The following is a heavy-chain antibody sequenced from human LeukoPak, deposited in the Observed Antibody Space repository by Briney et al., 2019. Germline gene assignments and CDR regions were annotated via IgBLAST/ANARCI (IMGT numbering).Heavy chain of an antibody. CDR2: VSSGSNTL. CDR3: VRYWYFDL. V-gene: IGHV3-48*02. Sequence: WGSLRLSCAASGFTFSSYSMNWVRQAPGKGLEWVSYVSSGSNTLYYAESVKGRFTISRDNAKNSLSLQTNSLRDEDTAVYYCVRYWYFDLWGRGTRVTASS. CDR1: GFTFSSYS. J-gene: IGHJ2*01.